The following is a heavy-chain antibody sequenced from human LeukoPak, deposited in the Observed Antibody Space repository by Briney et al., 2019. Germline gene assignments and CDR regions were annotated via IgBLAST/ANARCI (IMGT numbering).Heavy chain of an antibody. CDR2: INWNGGST. D-gene: IGHD3-22*01. CDR1: GFTFYNYG. V-gene: IGHV3-20*04. CDR3: ARIDTYYYDSSGYYSAFDI. Sequence: PGGSLRLSCAASGFTFYNYGMSWVRQAPGKGLEWVSGINWNGGSTGYADSVKGRFTISRDNAKNSLYLQMNSLRAEDTALYYCARIDTYYYDSSGYYSAFDIWGQGTIVTVSS. J-gene: IGHJ3*02.